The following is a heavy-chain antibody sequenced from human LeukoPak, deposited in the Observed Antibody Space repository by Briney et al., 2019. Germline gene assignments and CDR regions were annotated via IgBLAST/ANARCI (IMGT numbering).Heavy chain of an antibody. V-gene: IGHV3-48*03. D-gene: IGHD1-26*01. CDR1: GFTFSSYE. CDR3: ASNSGSAGPLYFDY. CDR2: ISSSGSTI. J-gene: IGHJ4*02. Sequence: GGSLRLSGAASGFTFSSYEMNWVRQAPGKGLEWVSYISSSGSTIYYADSVKGRFTISRDNAKSSLYLQMNSLRAEDTAVYYCASNSGSAGPLYFDYWGQGALVTVSS.